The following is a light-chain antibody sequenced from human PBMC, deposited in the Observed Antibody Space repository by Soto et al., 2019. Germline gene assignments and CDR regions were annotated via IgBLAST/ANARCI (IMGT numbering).Light chain of an antibody. CDR3: HHYANSPPIT. J-gene: IGKJ5*01. V-gene: IGKV3-20*01. CDR1: QPVGSNF. Sequence: ILLARSPGPPSLSPGEGATLSRRASQPVGSNFLAWYQQKPGQAHRLLIYGASRRATGIPDRFSGSGSGTDFTLTISRVEPEDFAVYFCHHYANSPPITFSRGTRLEIK. CDR2: GAS.